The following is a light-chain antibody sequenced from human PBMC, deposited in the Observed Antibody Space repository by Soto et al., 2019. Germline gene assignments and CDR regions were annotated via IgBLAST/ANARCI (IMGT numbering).Light chain of an antibody. Sequence: DIQMTQSPSTLSASVGDRVTIICRASQSISSWLAWYQPKPGKAPKLLIYDASTLESGVPSTVPGSGSGTEFTLTISSLQPDDFATSYCQQYNTFWTFGPGTKVDI. CDR3: QQYNTFWT. CDR2: DAS. J-gene: IGKJ1*01. CDR1: QSISSW. V-gene: IGKV1-5*02.